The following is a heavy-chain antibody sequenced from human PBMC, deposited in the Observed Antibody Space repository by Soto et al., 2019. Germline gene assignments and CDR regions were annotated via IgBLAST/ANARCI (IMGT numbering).Heavy chain of an antibody. CDR1: GFTYSRYG. J-gene: IGHJ4*02. Sequence: EGSLRLSCVASGFTYSRYGMHCVSQAPGKGLEWVAVISYDGSNKYYADSVKGRFTISRDNSKNTLYLQMNSLRAEDTAVYYCANAIVGATSPDYWGQRTLVTVSS. CDR2: ISYDGSNK. V-gene: IGHV3-30*18. D-gene: IGHD1-26*01. CDR3: ANAIVGATSPDY.